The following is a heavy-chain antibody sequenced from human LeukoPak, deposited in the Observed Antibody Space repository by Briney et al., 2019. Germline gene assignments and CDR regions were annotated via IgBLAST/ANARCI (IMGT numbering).Heavy chain of an antibody. V-gene: IGHV3-49*04. CDR2: IRSKAYGGTT. CDR3: TRGPNYYDSSGYYPLIDY. CDR1: GFTFGDYA. Sequence: GGSLRLSCTASGFTFGDYAMSWVRQAPGKGLEWVGFIRSKAYGGTTEYAASVKGRLTISRDDSKSIAYLQMNSLKTEDTAVYYCTRGPNYYDSSGYYPLIDYWGQGTLVTVSS. D-gene: IGHD3-22*01. J-gene: IGHJ4*02.